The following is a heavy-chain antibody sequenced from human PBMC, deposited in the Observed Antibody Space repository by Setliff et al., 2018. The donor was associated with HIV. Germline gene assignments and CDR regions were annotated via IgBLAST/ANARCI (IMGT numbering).Heavy chain of an antibody. CDR1: GYTFTTFG. D-gene: IGHD4-17*01. J-gene: IGHJ2*01. CDR2: INTETGTP. V-gene: IGHV7-4-1*01. Sequence: ASVKISCKASGYTFTTFGLSWVRQAPGQGLEWMGWINTETGTPMYAQGFTGRFVFSLDTSISTAYLQIDSLNAEDTAVYYCARYGSDWFFDLWGRGTLVTVSS. CDR3: ARYGSDWFFDL.